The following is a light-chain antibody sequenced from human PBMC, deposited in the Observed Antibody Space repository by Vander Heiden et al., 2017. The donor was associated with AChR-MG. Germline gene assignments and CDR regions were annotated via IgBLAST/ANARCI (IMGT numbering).Light chain of an antibody. Sequence: TVSPQSLPTLPLSPAASATRSCRASQHGSSNYLAWCQQQPGQAPRLLIYGACSRATGIPDRCSGSRSARDYTLTISRLVPEDDAVYYCQQDGSSPLITFGKRTRLEIK. J-gene: IGKJ5*01. CDR3: QQDGSSPLIT. CDR2: GAC. V-gene: IGKV3-20*01. CDR1: QHGSSNY.